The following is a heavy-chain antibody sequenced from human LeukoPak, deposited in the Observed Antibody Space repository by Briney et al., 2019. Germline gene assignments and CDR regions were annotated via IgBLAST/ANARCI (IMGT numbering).Heavy chain of an antibody. J-gene: IGHJ4*02. Sequence: SVKVSCKASGGTFSSYAISWVRQAPGQGLEWMGGIIPIFGTANYAQKFQGRVTITTDESTSTAYMELSSLRSADTAVYYCARNALPRYSGYDYYFDYWGQGTLVTVSS. V-gene: IGHV1-69*05. CDR1: GGTFSSYA. CDR2: IIPIFGTA. CDR3: ARNALPRYSGYDYYFDY. D-gene: IGHD5-12*01.